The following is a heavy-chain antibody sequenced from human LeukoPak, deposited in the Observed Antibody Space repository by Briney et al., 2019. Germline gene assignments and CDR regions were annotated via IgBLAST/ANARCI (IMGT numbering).Heavy chain of an antibody. CDR1: GGSISSSSYY. Sequence: SETLSLTCTVSGGSISSSSYYWGWIRQPPGKGLEWIGSIYYSGSTYYNPSLKSRVTISVDTSKNQFSLKLSSVTAADTALYFCARGLVLATDDAFDIWGQGTSVTVSS. J-gene: IGHJ3*02. CDR3: ARGLVLATDDAFDI. D-gene: IGHD5-12*01. CDR2: IYYSGST. V-gene: IGHV4-39*07.